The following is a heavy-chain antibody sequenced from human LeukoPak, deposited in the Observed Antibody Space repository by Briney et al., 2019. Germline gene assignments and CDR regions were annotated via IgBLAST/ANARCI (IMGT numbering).Heavy chain of an antibody. D-gene: IGHD4-17*01. CDR2: IIPIFGTA. Sequence: ASVKVSCKASGGTFSSYAISWVRQAPGQGLEWMGGIIPIFGTANYAQKFQGRVTMTRNTSISTAYMELSSLRSEDTAVYYCARDHDYGDYDFDYWGQGTLVTVSS. J-gene: IGHJ4*02. CDR3: ARDHDYGDYDFDY. CDR1: GGTFSSYA. V-gene: IGHV1-69*05.